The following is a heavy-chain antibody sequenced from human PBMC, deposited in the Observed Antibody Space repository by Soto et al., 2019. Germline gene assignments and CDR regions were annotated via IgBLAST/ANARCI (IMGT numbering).Heavy chain of an antibody. Sequence: QVQLVQSGAEVKKPGASVKVSCKASGYTFTSYGISWVRQAPGQGLEWMGWISGYNGNVNYAQRFQDRVTMTTDTSTNTAYMELRSLRSDDTAVYYCARDQGSSWYQYFDYWGQGTLVTVSS. J-gene: IGHJ4*02. CDR2: ISGYNGNV. V-gene: IGHV1-18*01. CDR3: ARDQGSSWYQYFDY. CDR1: GYTFTSYG. D-gene: IGHD6-13*01.